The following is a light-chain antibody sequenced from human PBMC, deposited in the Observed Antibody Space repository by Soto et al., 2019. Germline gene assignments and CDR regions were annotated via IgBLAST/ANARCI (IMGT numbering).Light chain of an antibody. CDR3: CSYAGSRSYV. CDR1: SSDVGNYNL. V-gene: IGLV2-23*01. Sequence: AVLTQPASVSGSPGQSITISCTGTSSDVGNYNLVSWYQQHPGKAPKLMIYEGSKRPSGVSNRFSGSKSGNTASLTISGLQAEDEADYYCCSYAGSRSYVFGTGTKVTVL. CDR2: EGS. J-gene: IGLJ1*01.